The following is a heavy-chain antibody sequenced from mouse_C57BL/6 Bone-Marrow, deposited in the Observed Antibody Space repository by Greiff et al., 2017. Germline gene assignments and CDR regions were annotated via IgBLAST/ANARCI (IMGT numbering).Heavy chain of an antibody. CDR1: GYTFTSYW. CDR3: ARVSTVVPPWSFDV. Sequence: VKLQQPGAELVKPGASVKMSCKASGYTFTSYWITWVKQRPGQGLEWIGDIYPGSGSTNYNEKFKSKATLTVDTSSSTAYMQLSSLTSEDSAVYYCARVSTVVPPWSFDVWGTGTTVTVSS. V-gene: IGHV1-55*01. D-gene: IGHD1-1*01. J-gene: IGHJ1*03. CDR2: IYPGSGST.